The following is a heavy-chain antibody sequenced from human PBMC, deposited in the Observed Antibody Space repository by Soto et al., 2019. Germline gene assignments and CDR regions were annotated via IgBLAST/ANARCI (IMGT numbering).Heavy chain of an antibody. V-gene: IGHV1-69*08. D-gene: IGHD6-19*01. Sequence: QVQLVQSGAEVQKPGSSVKVSCKASVGTFSSSTISWVRQAPGQGLEWMGRIIPILGIANYAQKFQGRVTSTADKSTSTAYMELSRLRSEDTAVYYCARDAGAGTEGPAFDMTDTAFDIWGKGTMVTVSA. J-gene: IGHJ3*02. CDR2: IIPILGIA. CDR3: ARDAGAGTEGPAFDMTDTAFDI. CDR1: VGTFSSST.